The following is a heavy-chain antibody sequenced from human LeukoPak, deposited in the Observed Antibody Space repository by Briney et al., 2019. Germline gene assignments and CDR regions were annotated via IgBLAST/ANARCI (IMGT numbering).Heavy chain of an antibody. CDR1: GGTFSSYA. D-gene: IGHD3-16*01. CDR2: IIPIFGTA. Sequence: GASVKVSCKASGGTFSSYAISWVRQAPGQGLEWMGGIIPIFGTANYAQKFQGRVTITADKSTSTAYMELSSLRSEDTAVYYCARDPGYDYVWGSFFDYWGRGTLVTVSS. V-gene: IGHV1-69*06. J-gene: IGHJ4*02. CDR3: ARDPGYDYVWGSFFDY.